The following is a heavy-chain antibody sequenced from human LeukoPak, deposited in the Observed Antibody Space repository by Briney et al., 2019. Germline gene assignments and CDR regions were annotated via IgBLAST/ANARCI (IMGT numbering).Heavy chain of an antibody. D-gene: IGHD1-26*01. J-gene: IGHJ4*02. V-gene: IGHV4-30-4*08. CDR1: GGSISSGDYY. CDR3: AREGSGSYYHFDY. Sequence: PSETLSLTCTVSGGSISSGDYYWSWIRQPPGKGLGWIGYIYYSGSTYYNPSLKSRVTISVDTSKNQFSLKLSSVTAADTAVYYCAREGSGSYYHFDYWGQGTLVTVSS. CDR2: IYYSGST.